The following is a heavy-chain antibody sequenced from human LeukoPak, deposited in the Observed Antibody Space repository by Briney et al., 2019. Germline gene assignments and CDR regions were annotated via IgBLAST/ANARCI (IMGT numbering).Heavy chain of an antibody. CDR3: ARDSGYYDSSGPYYGMDV. J-gene: IGHJ6*02. Sequence: GGSLRLSCAVSGITLSNYGMSWVRQAPGKGLEWVAGISDSGGRTNYADSVKGRFTISRDNPKNTLYLQMNSLRAEDTAVYYCARDSGYYDSSGPYYGMDVWGQGTTVTVSS. CDR2: ISDSGGRT. V-gene: IGHV3-23*01. D-gene: IGHD3-22*01. CDR1: GITLSNYG.